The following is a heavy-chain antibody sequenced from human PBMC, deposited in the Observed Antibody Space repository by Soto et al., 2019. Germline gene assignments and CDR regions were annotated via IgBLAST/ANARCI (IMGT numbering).Heavy chain of an antibody. CDR1: GFTFSSYG. V-gene: IGHV3-30*18. J-gene: IGHJ5*02. D-gene: IGHD3-10*01. CDR2: ISYDGSNK. Sequence: QVQLVESGGGVVQPGRSLRLSCAASGFTFSSYGMHWVRQAPGKGLEWVAVISYDGSNKYYADSVKDRFTISRDNSKNXXYLQMNSLRAADTAVYYCAKDRVSHMVRESGWFDPWGQGTLVTVSS. CDR3: AKDRVSHMVRESGWFDP.